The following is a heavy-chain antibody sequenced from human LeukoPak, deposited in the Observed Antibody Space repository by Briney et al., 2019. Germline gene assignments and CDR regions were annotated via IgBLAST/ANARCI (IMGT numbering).Heavy chain of an antibody. J-gene: IGHJ5*02. D-gene: IGHD2-15*01. CDR2: IIPILGIA. CDR3: AMFEYCSGGSCYDWFDP. V-gene: IGHV1-69*04. CDR1: GGTFSSYA. Sequence: ASVKVSCKASGGTFSSYAISWVRQAPGQGLEWMGRIIPILGIANYAQKFQGRVTITADKSTSTAYMELSSLRSEDTAVYYCAMFEYCSGGSCYDWFDPWGQGTLVTVS.